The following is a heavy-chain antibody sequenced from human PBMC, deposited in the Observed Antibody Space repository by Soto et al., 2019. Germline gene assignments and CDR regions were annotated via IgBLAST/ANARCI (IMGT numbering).Heavy chain of an antibody. J-gene: IGHJ5*02. Sequence: PSETLSLTCAVYGGSFSGYYWSWIRQPPGKGLEWIGEINHSGSTNYNPSLKSRVTISVDTSKNQFSLKLSSVTAADTAVYYCARGLRYFDWLCWFDPWGQGTLVT. CDR3: ARGLRYFDWLCWFDP. CDR2: INHSGST. CDR1: GGSFSGYY. V-gene: IGHV4-34*01. D-gene: IGHD3-9*01.